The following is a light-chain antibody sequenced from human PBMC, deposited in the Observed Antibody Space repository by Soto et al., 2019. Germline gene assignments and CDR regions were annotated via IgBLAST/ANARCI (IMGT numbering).Light chain of an antibody. CDR1: QTVDSNY. J-gene: IGKJ1*01. CDR3: QQYGRPLWT. Sequence: EIVLAQSPGTLSLSPGERATLSCRASQTVDSNYLAWYHQKPGQAPRLLIYGASTRTAGLPDRFTGSGSGTAFTLTISRLEPEDSGMYCCQQYGRPLWTFGQGTKAEI. V-gene: IGKV3-20*01. CDR2: GAS.